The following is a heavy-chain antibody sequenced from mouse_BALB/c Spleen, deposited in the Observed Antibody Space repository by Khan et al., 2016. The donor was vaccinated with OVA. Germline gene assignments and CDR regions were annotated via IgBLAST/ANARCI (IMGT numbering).Heavy chain of an antibody. Sequence: EVELVESGGDLVKPEGSLKLSCAASGFTFSTYGMSWVRQTPDKRLEWVATISSGGSYTYYPDSVQGRFTISRDNAKNTLYLQMSSLKSEDTATYYCARDGSRYNYAMDYWGQGTSVTVSS. CDR3: ARDGSRYNYAMDY. CDR2: ISSGGSYT. J-gene: IGHJ4*01. V-gene: IGHV5-6*01. CDR1: GFTFSTYG. D-gene: IGHD2-3*01.